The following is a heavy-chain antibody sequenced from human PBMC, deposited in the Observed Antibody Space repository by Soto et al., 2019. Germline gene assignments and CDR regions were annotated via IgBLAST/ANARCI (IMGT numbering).Heavy chain of an antibody. CDR3: AIVTALRGYCSGGRCPGWFDP. CDR2: IYYSGST. J-gene: IGHJ5*02. V-gene: IGHV4-30-4*01. Sequence: QVQLQESGPGLVKPSQTLSLTCTVSGGSISSGDYYWSWIRQPPGKGLEWIGYIYYSGSTDYNPSLTRRVTRSVDTSRGQFAVRLTSVTAADTAVYYCAIVTALRGYCSGGRCPGWFDPWGQGTLVTVSS. D-gene: IGHD2-15*01. CDR1: GGSISSGDYY.